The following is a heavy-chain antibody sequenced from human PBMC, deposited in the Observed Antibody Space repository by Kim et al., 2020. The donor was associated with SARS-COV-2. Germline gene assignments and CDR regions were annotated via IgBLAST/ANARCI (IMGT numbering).Heavy chain of an antibody. CDR3: SKEHESSCRATIDY. J-gene: IGHJ4*02. CDR2: VNNGGNP. CDR1: GFTFSRYA. Sequence: GGSLRLSCEGSGFTFSRYAISWVRQAPGRGPEWVASVNNGGNPYYADSVVGRLTVTSDNARKTPYHQKDRLRAAETAVDYCSKEHESSCRATIDYSGQGT. D-gene: IGHD2-2*01. V-gene: IGHV3-23*01.